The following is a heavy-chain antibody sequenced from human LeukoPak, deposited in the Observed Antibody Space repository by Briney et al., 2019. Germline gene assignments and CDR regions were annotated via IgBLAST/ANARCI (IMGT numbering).Heavy chain of an antibody. CDR2: ISGSGGDT. CDR1: GFTFRNYA. D-gene: IGHD5-18*01. V-gene: IGHV3-23*01. J-gene: IGHJ4*02. CDR3: AKAYWAMGLYDS. Sequence: GGSLRLSCVASGFTFRNYAMTWVRQAPGKDLMGVSAISGSGGDTYYADSVRGRFTISRDNSKNTLYLQMNSLRAEDTAVYFCAKAYWAMGLYDSWGQETLVTVSS.